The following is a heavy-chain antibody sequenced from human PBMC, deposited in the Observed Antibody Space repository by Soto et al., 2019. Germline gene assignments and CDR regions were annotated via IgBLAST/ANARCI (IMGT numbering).Heavy chain of an antibody. Sequence: PGGSLRLSCAASGFNFSNNWMHWVRQAPGKGLVWVSRLNPDGSSTTYADSVKGRFTISRDNSKNTLYLQMNSLRVEDTAVYYCARDYYGGIDYWAQGTLVTVS. V-gene: IGHV3-74*01. CDR3: ARDYYGGIDY. D-gene: IGHD4-17*01. CDR1: GFNFSNNW. J-gene: IGHJ4*02. CDR2: LNPDGSST.